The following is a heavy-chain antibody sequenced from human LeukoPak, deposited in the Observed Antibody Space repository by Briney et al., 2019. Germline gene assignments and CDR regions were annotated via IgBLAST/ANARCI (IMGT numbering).Heavy chain of an antibody. V-gene: IGHV3-30*04. Sequence: GGSLRLSCAASGFTFRNYAMHWVRQAPGKGLEWVAVISYDGSNKLYADSVKGRFTISRDNSKNSLYLQMNSLRAEDTAVYYCAKEVWQQLVHENWFDPWGQGTLVTVSS. CDR3: AKEVWQQLVHENWFDP. D-gene: IGHD6-13*01. J-gene: IGHJ5*02. CDR1: GFTFRNYA. CDR2: ISYDGSNK.